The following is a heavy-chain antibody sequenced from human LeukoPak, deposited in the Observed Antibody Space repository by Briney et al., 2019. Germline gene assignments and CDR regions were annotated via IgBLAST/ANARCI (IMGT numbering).Heavy chain of an antibody. Sequence: SETLSLTCTVSGGSISSYYWSWIRQPPGKGLEWIGYIYYSGSTNYNSSLKSRVTISVDTSKNQFSLKLSSVTAADTAVYYCARANYYDSSGRDAFDIWGQGTMVTVSS. J-gene: IGHJ3*02. CDR2: IYYSGST. D-gene: IGHD3-22*01. CDR1: GGSISSYY. V-gene: IGHV4-59*01. CDR3: ARANYYDSSGRDAFDI.